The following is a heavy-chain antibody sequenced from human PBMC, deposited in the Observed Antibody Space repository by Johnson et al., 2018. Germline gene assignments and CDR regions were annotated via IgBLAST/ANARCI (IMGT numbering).Heavy chain of an antibody. CDR2: IRSKANSYAT. Sequence: VQLVQSGGGVVQXGRSLKLSCAASGFTFSGSTMHWVRQASGKGLEWVGRIRSKANSYATAYAASVKGRFTISRDDSKNTAYLQMNSLKTEDTAVYYCTRHRSGTGDAFDIWGQGTMVTVSS. D-gene: IGHD1-26*01. CDR1: GFTFSGST. CDR3: TRHRSGTGDAFDI. J-gene: IGHJ3*02. V-gene: IGHV3-73*01.